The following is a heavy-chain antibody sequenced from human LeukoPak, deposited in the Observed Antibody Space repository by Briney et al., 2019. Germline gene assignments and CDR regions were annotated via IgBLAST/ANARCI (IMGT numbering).Heavy chain of an antibody. CDR1: GNSISSGDNY. V-gene: IGHV4-61*02. Sequence: SETLSLTCTVSGNSISSGDNYWSWIRQPAGKGLEWIGRIYTSGSTNYNPSLKSRVTISGGTSKNQFSLRLSSVTAADTAVYYCARASYSYDINGWVPFDYWGQGTLVTISS. CDR2: IYTSGST. CDR3: ARASYSYDINGWVPFDY. J-gene: IGHJ4*02. D-gene: IGHD3-22*01.